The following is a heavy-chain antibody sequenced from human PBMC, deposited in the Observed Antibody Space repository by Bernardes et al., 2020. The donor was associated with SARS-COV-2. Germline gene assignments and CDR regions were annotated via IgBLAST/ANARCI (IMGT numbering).Heavy chain of an antibody. J-gene: IGHJ6*02. CDR2: ISGSDGVT. V-gene: IGHV3-23*01. Sequence: GGSLRLLCAASGLTFRLNAMTWVRQPPGKGLEWVSDISGSDGVTHYADSVKGRFTISRDNFRSTLYLQMDGLRVEDTAVYYCAKSDWEWVPPRKGLDVWGQGTTVTVSS. CDR3: AKSDWEWVPPRKGLDV. D-gene: IGHD2-21*01. CDR1: GLTFRLNA.